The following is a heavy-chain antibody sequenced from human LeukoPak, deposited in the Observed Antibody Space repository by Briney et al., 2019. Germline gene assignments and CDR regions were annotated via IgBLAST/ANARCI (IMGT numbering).Heavy chain of an antibody. D-gene: IGHD6-13*01. CDR2: IKEDGSAE. CDR3: ARDPYSRSWSYGMDV. V-gene: IGHV3-7*05. CDR1: GCTFSTYW. Sequence: PGGSLSLSCTASGCTFSTYWMSWVRQTPEKRQEWVANIKEDGSAEEYVAFVKGRFTISRDNAKCSLYLQMNSLRTEDTAVYYCARDPYSRSWSYGMDVWGQGTTVTVSS. J-gene: IGHJ6*02.